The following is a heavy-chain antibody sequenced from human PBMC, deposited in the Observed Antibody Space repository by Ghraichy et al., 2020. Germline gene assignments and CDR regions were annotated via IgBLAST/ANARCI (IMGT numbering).Heavy chain of an antibody. J-gene: IGHJ1*01. V-gene: IGHV3-30*18. Sequence: GGSLRLSCAASGFTFSSYGMHWVRQAPGKGLEWVAVISYDGSNAYYADTVKGRFTISRDNSKNTLYLQMNSLRADDTAVYYCAKARTYCSDTSCYSGGIHHWGQGTVVTDSS. CDR1: GFTFSSYG. D-gene: IGHD2-2*01. CDR3: AKARTYCSDTSCYSGGIHH. CDR2: ISYDGSNA.